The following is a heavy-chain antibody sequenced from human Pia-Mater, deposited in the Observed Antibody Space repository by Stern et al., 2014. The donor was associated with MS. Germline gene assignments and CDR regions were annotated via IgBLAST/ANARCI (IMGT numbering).Heavy chain of an antibody. J-gene: IGHJ5*02. CDR1: GFSLSTSGAG. D-gene: IGHD6-6*01. V-gene: IGHV2-5*02. CDR3: AHRFSDASSSWFDP. CDR2: IYWDDEK. Sequence: QITLKESGPTLVKPTQTLTLTCTFSGFSLSTSGAGVTWIRQHPGQALEWLSVIYWDDEKRYSPSLKTRLTITRDNSKSQVVLTMTSMDPVDTATYYCAHRFSDASSSWFDPWGQGTLVTVSS.